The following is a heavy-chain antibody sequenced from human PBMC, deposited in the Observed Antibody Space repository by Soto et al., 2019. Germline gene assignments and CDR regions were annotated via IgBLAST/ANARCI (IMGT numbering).Heavy chain of an antibody. V-gene: IGHV3-48*01. D-gene: IGHD2-2*01. CDR1: GFTFSSYS. Sequence: GGSLRLSCAASGFTFSSYSMNWVRQAPGKGLEWVSYISSSSSTIYYADSVKGRFTISRDNAKNSLYLQMNSLRAEDTAVYYCARDILYCSSTSCPSGAWGQGTLVTVSS. CDR3: ARDILYCSSTSCPSGA. CDR2: ISSSSSTI. J-gene: IGHJ5*02.